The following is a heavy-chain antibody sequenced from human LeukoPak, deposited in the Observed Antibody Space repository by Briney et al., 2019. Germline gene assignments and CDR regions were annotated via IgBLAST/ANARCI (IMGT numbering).Heavy chain of an antibody. J-gene: IGHJ4*02. V-gene: IGHV3-21*04. CDR1: GLTFSSYS. CDR2: ISSSSSYI. Sequence: PGGSLRLSCAASGLTFSSYSMNWVRQAPGKGLEWVSSISSSSSYIYYADSVKGRFTISRDNAKNSLYLQMNSLRAEDTAVYYCARFARRGIASGTDYWGQGTLVTVSS. CDR3: ARFARRGIASGTDY. D-gene: IGHD1-1*01.